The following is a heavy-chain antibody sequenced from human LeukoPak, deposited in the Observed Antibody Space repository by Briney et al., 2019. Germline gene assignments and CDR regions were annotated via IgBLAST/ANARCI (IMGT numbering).Heavy chain of an antibody. CDR2: ISYDGSNK. CDR3: AKRGAYSPPY. V-gene: IGHV3-30*18. D-gene: IGHD5-18*01. CDR1: GFTFSSYG. J-gene: IGHJ4*02. Sequence: GRSLRLSCAASGFTFSSYGMHWVRQAPGKGLEWVAVISYDGSNKYYADSVKGRFTISRDNSKNTLYLQMNSLRAEDTAVYYCAKRGAYSPPYWGQGTLVTVSS.